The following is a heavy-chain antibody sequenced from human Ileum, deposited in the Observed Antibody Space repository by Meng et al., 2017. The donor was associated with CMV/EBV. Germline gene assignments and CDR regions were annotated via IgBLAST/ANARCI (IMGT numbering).Heavy chain of an antibody. CDR1: GYTVTGHN. D-gene: IGHD5-18*01. Sequence: QVHPVQSGAEIKKPGASVEVSCKASGYTVTGHNIHWVRQAPGQGLEWMGRINPNTGDTKNAQNFQGRVTMTRDTSNGTAYMELTNLRSDDTAVYFCTRSWIHLWSHDFDYWGQGTLVTVSS. CDR2: INPNTGDT. J-gene: IGHJ4*02. V-gene: IGHV1-2*06. CDR3: TRSWIHLWSHDFDY.